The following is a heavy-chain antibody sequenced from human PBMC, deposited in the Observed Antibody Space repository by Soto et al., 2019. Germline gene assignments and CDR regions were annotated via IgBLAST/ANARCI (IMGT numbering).Heavy chain of an antibody. V-gene: IGHV3-30*03. D-gene: IGHD1-26*01. J-gene: IGHJ4*02. Sequence: GGSLRLSCAASGFTFSSYGMQWVRQAPGKGLEWVSLISYDGSNKYYADSVKGRFTISRDNSKSTLYLQMNSLRAEDTAVYYCARDGNSGSYLSGVLDYWGQGTLVTVSS. CDR2: ISYDGSNK. CDR1: GFTFSSYG. CDR3: ARDGNSGSYLSGVLDY.